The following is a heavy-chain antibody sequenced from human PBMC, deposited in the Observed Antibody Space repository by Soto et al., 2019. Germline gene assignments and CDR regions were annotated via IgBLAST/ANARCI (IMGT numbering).Heavy chain of an antibody. CDR3: ARDRFYSGLDV. Sequence: SETLSLTCTVAGGSVSSAGYYWSWIWQPPGKGLEWIGHISYSGSTNYNPSLKSRITISVDTSKNQFSLKLSSVTAADTAVYYCARDRFYSGLDVWGQGTTVTVSS. J-gene: IGHJ6*02. V-gene: IGHV4-61*08. CDR2: ISYSGST. CDR1: GGSVSSAGYY.